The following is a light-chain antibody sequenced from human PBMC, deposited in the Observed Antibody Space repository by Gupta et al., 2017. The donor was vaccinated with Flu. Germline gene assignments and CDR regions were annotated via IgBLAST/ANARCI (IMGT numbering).Light chain of an antibody. CDR2: DAS. Sequence: EIVLTQSQATLSLSPGERATLSCRASQSVSSYLAWYQQKPGQAPRLLIYDASNRTTGIPARFSGGGSGTDFTLTISSLDPEDFAVYYCQQRSNWPPTITFGQGTRLEIK. CDR1: QSVSSY. J-gene: IGKJ5*01. V-gene: IGKV3-11*01. CDR3: QQRSNWPPTIT.